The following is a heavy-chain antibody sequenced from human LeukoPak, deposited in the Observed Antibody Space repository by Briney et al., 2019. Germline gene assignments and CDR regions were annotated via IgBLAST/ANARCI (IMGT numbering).Heavy chain of an antibody. Sequence: VASVKVSCKVSGSSVTDRSMNWVRQDPGNGLEWMGGFDPEDGERMYAQKFEGRVTMTEDTSTDTAYMELNNLTSADTAVYYCTTGYAAWGQGTLVSV. J-gene: IGHJ5*02. V-gene: IGHV1-24*01. CDR3: TTGYAA. CDR1: GSSVTDRS. D-gene: IGHD3-16*01. CDR2: FDPEDGER.